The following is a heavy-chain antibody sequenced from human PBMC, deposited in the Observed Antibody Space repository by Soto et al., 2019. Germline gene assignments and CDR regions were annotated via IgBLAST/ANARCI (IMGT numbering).Heavy chain of an antibody. D-gene: IGHD2-2*01. V-gene: IGHV4-34*01. J-gene: IGHJ6*02. CDR3: ARAISVVVPAAQGDYGMDV. CDR1: GGSFSGYY. Sequence: QVQLQQWGAGLLKPSETLSLTCAVYGGSFSGYYWSWIRQPPGKGLEWIGEINHSGSTNYNPSLKSRVTISVDTSINQFSLKLSSVTAADTAVYYCARAISVVVPAAQGDYGMDVWGQATTVTVSS. CDR2: INHSGST.